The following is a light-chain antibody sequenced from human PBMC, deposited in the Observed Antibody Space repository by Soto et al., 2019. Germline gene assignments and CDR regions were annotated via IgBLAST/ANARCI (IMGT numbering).Light chain of an antibody. CDR1: QSISSGS. CDR2: AAS. J-gene: IGKJ3*01. CDR3: QHYGSSPPFT. V-gene: IGKV3-20*01. Sequence: VLTQSPVTLSLSPGERATLSCRASQSISSGSLAWYQQKPGQAPRLLIFAASARVTGIPDRFSGSGSGTGFTLTISRLEPEDFAVYYCQHYGSSPPFTFGPGTKVDIK.